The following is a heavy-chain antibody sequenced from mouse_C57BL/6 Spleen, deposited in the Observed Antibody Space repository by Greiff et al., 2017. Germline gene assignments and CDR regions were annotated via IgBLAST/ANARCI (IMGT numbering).Heavy chain of an antibody. V-gene: IGHV5-9-1*02. CDR1: GFTFSSYA. CDR2: LSSGGDYI. CDR3: TRNDGYYPYYFDY. Sequence: EVKLVESGEGLVKPGGSLKLSCAASGFTFSSYAMSWVRQTPEKRLEWVAYLSSGGDYIYYADTVKGRFTISRDNARNTLYLQMSSLKSEDTAMYYCTRNDGYYPYYFDYWGQGTTLTVSS. J-gene: IGHJ2*01. D-gene: IGHD2-3*01.